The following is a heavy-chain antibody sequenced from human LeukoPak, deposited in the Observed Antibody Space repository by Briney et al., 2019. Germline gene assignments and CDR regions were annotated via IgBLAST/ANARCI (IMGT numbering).Heavy chain of an antibody. CDR3: AKLSLGYYDSSGLTHFDY. J-gene: IGHJ4*02. D-gene: IGHD3-22*01. V-gene: IGHV3-33*06. CDR2: IWYDGSNK. Sequence: GGPLRLSCAASGFTFSSYGMHWVRQAPGKGLEWVAVIWYDGSNKYYADSVKGRFTISRDNSKNTLYLQMNSLRAEDTAVYYCAKLSLGYYDSSGLTHFDYWGQGTLVTVSS. CDR1: GFTFSSYG.